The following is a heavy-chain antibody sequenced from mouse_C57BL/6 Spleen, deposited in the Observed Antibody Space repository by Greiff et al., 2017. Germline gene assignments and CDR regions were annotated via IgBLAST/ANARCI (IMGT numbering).Heavy chain of an antibody. Sequence: VMLVESGAELVRPGTSVKVSCKASGYAFTNYLIEWVKQRPGQGLEWIGVINPGSGGTNYNEKFKGKATLTADKSSSTAYMQLSSLNSEDSAVYFCARSVGSSSWFAYWGQGTLVTVSA. CDR1: GYAFTNYL. J-gene: IGHJ3*01. CDR2: INPGSGGT. CDR3: ARSVGSSSWFAY. V-gene: IGHV1-54*01. D-gene: IGHD1-1*01.